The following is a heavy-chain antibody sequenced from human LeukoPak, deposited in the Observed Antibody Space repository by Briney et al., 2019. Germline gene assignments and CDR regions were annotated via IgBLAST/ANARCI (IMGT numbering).Heavy chain of an antibody. CDR2: ISGYNDDT. CDR1: GYIFTTYG. D-gene: IGHD1-26*01. Sequence: ASVKVSCKASGYIFTTYGISWVRQAPGQGRDWKGWISGYNDDTNYAQKLQGRVAMTTDTSTSTAYMELRSLTSDDTAVYYCARDHGFSGGSYFDTFDIWGRGTMVTVSS. CDR3: ARDHGFSGGSYFDTFDI. J-gene: IGHJ3*02. V-gene: IGHV1-18*01.